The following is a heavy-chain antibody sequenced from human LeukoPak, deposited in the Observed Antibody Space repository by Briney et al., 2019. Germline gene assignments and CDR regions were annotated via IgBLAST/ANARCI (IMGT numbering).Heavy chain of an antibody. J-gene: IGHJ4*02. CDR1: GYSFTTYE. Sequence: ASVKVSCKPSGYSFTTYEISWVRQAPGQGLEWMGWISPYNGATNYAQKLQGRVTMTTDTSTSTAYMELRSLRSDDTAIYYCARDQNWASYYFDSWGQGTLVTVSS. D-gene: IGHD7-27*01. CDR2: ISPYNGAT. V-gene: IGHV1-18*01. CDR3: ARDQNWASYYFDS.